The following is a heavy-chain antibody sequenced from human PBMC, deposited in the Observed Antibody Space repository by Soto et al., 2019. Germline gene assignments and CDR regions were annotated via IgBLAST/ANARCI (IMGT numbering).Heavy chain of an antibody. J-gene: IGHJ4*02. CDR2: ISYDGSNK. Sequence: QVQLVESGGGVVQPGRSLRLSCAASGFTFSSYAMHWVRQAPGKGLEWVAVISYDGSNKYYADSVKGRFTISRDNSKNTLCLQMSSLRAEDTAVYYCGTGGISSMLPHYWGQGTQVTVSS. V-gene: IGHV3-30-3*01. D-gene: IGHD6-13*01. CDR1: GFTFSSYA. CDR3: GTGGISSMLPHY.